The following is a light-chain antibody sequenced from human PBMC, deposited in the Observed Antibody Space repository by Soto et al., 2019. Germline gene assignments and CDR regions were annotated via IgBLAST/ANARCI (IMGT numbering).Light chain of an antibody. CDR2: VAS. CDR3: QQSYSTPLT. J-gene: IGKJ4*01. V-gene: IGKV1-39*01. CDR1: QSISTQ. Sequence: DTQMTLSLPAVPAYVGNRVTIICRASQSISTQLAWYQQKPGKAPKLLIYVASSLQSGVPSRFSGSGSGTDFTLTISSLQPEDFATYYCQQSYSTPLTFGGGTKVDI.